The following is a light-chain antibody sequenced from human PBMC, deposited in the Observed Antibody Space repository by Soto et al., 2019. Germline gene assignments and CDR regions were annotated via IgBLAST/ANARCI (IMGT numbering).Light chain of an antibody. J-gene: IGLJ2*01. V-gene: IGLV2-14*01. CDR1: SSDVGGYNY. CDR2: EVT. CDR3: SSYTSSNTLL. Sequence: QSALTQPASVSGSPGQSITISCTGTSSDVGGYNYVSWYQQYPGKAPKVMIYEVTNRPSGVSNRFSGSRSGNTASLTISGLQAEDEAHYYCSSYTSSNTLLFGGGTKLTVL.